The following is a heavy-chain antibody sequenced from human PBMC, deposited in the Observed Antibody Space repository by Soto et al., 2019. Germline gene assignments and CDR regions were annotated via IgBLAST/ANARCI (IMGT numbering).Heavy chain of an antibody. J-gene: IGHJ5*02. Sequence: SETLSLTCTVSGGSVSSGDYYWSWIRQPPGKGLEWIGYIYYSGSTYYNPSLKSRVTISVDTSKNQFSLKLSSVTAADTAVYYCARGTYYYGSGSYWFDPWGQGTLVTVSS. D-gene: IGHD3-10*01. CDR2: IYYSGST. CDR3: ARGTYYYGSGSYWFDP. V-gene: IGHV4-30-4*01. CDR1: GGSVSSGDYY.